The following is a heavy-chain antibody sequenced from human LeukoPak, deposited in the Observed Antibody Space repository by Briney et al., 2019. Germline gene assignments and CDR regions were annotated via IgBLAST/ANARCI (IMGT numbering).Heavy chain of an antibody. CDR3: ASDYSNYAMDV. V-gene: IGHV1-46*03. CDR2: INPSGGST. J-gene: IGHJ6*04. D-gene: IGHD4-11*01. Sequence: ASVKVSCKASGYMFTSYYMHWVRQAPGQGLEWMGKINPSGGSTNYAQKSQGTVSMTRDTSTSTVYMELSSLRSEDTAVYYCASDYSNYAMDVWGKGTTVTVSS. CDR1: GYMFTSYY.